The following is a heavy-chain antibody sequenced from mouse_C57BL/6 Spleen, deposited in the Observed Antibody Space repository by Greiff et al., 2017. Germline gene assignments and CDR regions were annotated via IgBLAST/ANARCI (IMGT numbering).Heavy chain of an antibody. Sequence: QVQLKESGPELVKPGASVKISCKASGYAFSSSWMNWVKQRPGKGLEWIGRIYPGDGDTNYNGKFKGKATLTADKSSSTAYMQLSSLTSEDSAVYFCARDPYYGNYYAMDYWGQGTSVTVSS. V-gene: IGHV1-82*01. CDR3: ARDPYYGNYYAMDY. D-gene: IGHD2-1*01. CDR1: GYAFSSSW. CDR2: IYPGDGDT. J-gene: IGHJ4*01.